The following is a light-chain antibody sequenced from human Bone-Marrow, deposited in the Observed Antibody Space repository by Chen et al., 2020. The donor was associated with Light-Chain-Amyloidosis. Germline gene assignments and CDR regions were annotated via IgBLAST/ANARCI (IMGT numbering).Light chain of an antibody. CDR1: QDISSG. CDR3: QQANSFALT. Sequence: IQMTKSPSSVSASVGDRVTITCRASQDISSGLAWYQQKAGKAPKFLIYTASSLQSGVPSMFSGSGSGTDYTLTNSSLQPKYFATNYCQQANSFALTIVGGTKVEIK. V-gene: IGKV1D-12*01. CDR2: TAS. J-gene: IGKJ4*01.